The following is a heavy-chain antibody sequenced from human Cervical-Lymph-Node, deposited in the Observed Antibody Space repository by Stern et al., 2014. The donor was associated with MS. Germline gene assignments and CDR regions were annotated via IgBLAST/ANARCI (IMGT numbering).Heavy chain of an antibody. CDR3: ATGSGDNWFDP. J-gene: IGHJ5*02. CDR1: GG. Sequence: QVQLVQSGADVKKPGSSVRVSCKASGGVSWLRQAPGQGLEWMGGLLLTVGITHYAQRLQGRLTITADTSANTTFMELSSLRSDDTAVYYCATGSGDNWFDPWGQGTLVSVSS. CDR2: LLLTVGIT. D-gene: IGHD3-10*01. V-gene: IGHV1-69*17.